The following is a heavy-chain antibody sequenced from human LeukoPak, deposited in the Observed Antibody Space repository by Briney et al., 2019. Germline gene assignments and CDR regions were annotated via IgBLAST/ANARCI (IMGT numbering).Heavy chain of an antibody. CDR1: GYTFTGYY. CDR2: VNPNSGDT. J-gene: IGHJ6*03. D-gene: IGHD5-18*01. CDR3: ASTAEDTAMAEIRPYYYYYYMDV. Sequence: ASVKVSCKASGYTFTGYYLHWVRQAPGQGLEWMGCVNPNSGDTNYAQKLQGRVTMTTDTSTSTAYMELRSLRSDDTAVYYCASTAEDTAMAEIRPYYYYYYMDVWGKGTTVTISS. V-gene: IGHV1-2*02.